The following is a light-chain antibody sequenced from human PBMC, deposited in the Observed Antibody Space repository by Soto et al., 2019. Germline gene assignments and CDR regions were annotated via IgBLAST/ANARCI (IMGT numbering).Light chain of an antibody. J-gene: IGKJ2*03. V-gene: IGKV1-39*01. Sequence: DIQMTQSPSSLSASVGDRVTITCRASQNIRVYLNWYQQKPGKAPKPLIYATSTLLSGVPSRFSGSGSGTDFTLTITSLQPEDSATYYCQQIFGTRYSFGQGTKLEIK. CDR1: QNIRVY. CDR2: ATS. CDR3: QQIFGTRYS.